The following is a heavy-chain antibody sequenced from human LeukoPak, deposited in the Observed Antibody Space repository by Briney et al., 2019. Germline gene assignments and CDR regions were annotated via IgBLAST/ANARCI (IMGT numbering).Heavy chain of an antibody. CDR2: ISSSSSYI. J-gene: IGHJ4*02. V-gene: IGHV3-21*01. D-gene: IGHD3-16*01. CDR3: ASDLVWGSLDY. Sequence: GGSLRLSCAASGFTFSSYSMNWVRQAPGKGLEWVSSISSSSSYIYYADSVKGRFTISRDNAKNTLYLQMNSLRAEDTAVYYCASDLVWGSLDYWGQGTLVTVSS. CDR1: GFTFSSYS.